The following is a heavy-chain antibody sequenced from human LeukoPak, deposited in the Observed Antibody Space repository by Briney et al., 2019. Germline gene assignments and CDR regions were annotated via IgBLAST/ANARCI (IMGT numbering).Heavy chain of an antibody. V-gene: IGHV3-23*01. CDR1: GFTFSSYG. D-gene: IGHD6-19*01. CDR2: ISSSGGST. Sequence: GGSLRLSCAASGFTFSSYGMSWVRQAPGKGLEWVSVISSSGGSTSYADAVKGRFTISRDNSKNTLYLQMNSLRAEDTAVYYCARYGWLYAFDIWGQGTMVTVSS. CDR3: ARYGWLYAFDI. J-gene: IGHJ3*02.